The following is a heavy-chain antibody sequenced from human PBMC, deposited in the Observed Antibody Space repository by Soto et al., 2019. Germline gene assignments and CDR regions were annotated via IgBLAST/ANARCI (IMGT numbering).Heavy chain of an antibody. D-gene: IGHD3-3*01. Sequence: SVKVSCKASGGTFSSYAISWVRQARGQGLEWMGGIIPIFGTANYAQKFQGRVTITADESTSTAYMELSSLRSEDTAVYYCARVYDFWSGYGYYGMDVWGQGTTVTVS. J-gene: IGHJ6*02. V-gene: IGHV1-69*13. CDR2: IIPIFGTA. CDR1: GGTFSSYA. CDR3: ARVYDFWSGYGYYGMDV.